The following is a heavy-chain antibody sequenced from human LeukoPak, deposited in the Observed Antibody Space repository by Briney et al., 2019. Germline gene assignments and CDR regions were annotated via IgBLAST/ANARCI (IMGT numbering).Heavy chain of an antibody. J-gene: IGHJ4*02. D-gene: IGHD3-22*01. V-gene: IGHV4-39*01. CDR1: GGSISSSSYY. Sequence: SETLSLTCTVSGGSISSSSYYWGWIRQPPGKGLEWIGRIYYSGSTYYNPSLKSRVTISVDTSKNQFSLNLSSVTAADTAVYYCARLYYDSSGYYQICYFDYWGQGTLVTVSS. CDR2: IYYSGST. CDR3: ARLYYDSSGYYQICYFDY.